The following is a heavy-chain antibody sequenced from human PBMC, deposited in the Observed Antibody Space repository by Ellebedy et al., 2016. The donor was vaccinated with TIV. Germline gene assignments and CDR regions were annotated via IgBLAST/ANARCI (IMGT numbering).Heavy chain of an antibody. CDR1: AFTFSSYA. J-gene: IGHJ4*02. Sequence: GESLKISXAASAFTFSSYAMSWVRQAPGKGLEWVSGVTASSGNIYYADSVKGRFIISRDNSKNTLYLQMNSLRAEDTAVYYCAKGIYSHYDYWGQGTLVTVSS. CDR3: AKGIYSHYDY. CDR2: VTASSGNI. V-gene: IGHV3-23*01. D-gene: IGHD4-11*01.